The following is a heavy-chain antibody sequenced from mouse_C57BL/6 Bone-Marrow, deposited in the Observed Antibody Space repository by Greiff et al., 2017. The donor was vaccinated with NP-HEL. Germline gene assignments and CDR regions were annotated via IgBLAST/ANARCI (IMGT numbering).Heavy chain of an antibody. CDR1: GFNIKDDY. Sequence: EVQLQQSGAELVRPGASVKLSCTASGFNIKDDYMHWVKQRPEQGLEWIGWIDPENGDTEYASKFQGKATITADTSSTTAYLQLSSLTSEDTAVYYCTLYYYGSSPYYFDYWGQGTTLTVSS. V-gene: IGHV14-4*01. CDR3: TLYYYGSSPYYFDY. D-gene: IGHD1-1*01. J-gene: IGHJ2*01. CDR2: IDPENGDT.